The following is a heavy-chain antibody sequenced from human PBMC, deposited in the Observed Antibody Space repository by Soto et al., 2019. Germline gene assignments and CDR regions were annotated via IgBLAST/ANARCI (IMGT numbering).Heavy chain of an antibody. CDR1: GGTISSWY. J-gene: IGHJ4*02. Sequence: PSETLSLTCTVSGGTISSWYWSWIRQPPGKGLEWIGYIYYSGSTNCNPSLKSRVTISVDTSKNQFSLKLSSVTAADTAVYYCARSYGSAIDYWGQGTLVTVS. CDR2: IYYSGST. V-gene: IGHV4-59*08. D-gene: IGHD1-26*01. CDR3: ARSYGSAIDY.